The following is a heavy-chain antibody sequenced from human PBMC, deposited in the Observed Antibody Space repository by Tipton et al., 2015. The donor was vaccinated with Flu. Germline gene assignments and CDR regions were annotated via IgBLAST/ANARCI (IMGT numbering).Heavy chain of an antibody. V-gene: IGHV3-23*01. CDR1: GFNFNTYA. CDR3: ATDPDAFYYDTWAVVI. CDR2: IDTSGHAI. Sequence: SLRLSCATSGFNFNTYAFNWVRQAPGKGLEWVSSIDTSGHAIYYADSVRGRFTISRDNSKNTLFLQMSTLRAEDTAMYFCATDPDAFYYDTWAVVIWGQGTMVTVSS. D-gene: IGHD3-22*01. J-gene: IGHJ3*02.